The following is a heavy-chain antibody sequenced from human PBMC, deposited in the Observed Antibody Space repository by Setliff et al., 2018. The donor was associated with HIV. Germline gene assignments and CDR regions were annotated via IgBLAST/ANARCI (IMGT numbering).Heavy chain of an antibody. CDR3: AKQPGGHSFFDL. CDR2: IHHSGST. V-gene: IGHV4-59*11. CDR1: GDFRNIQW. Sequence: PSETLSLTCTVSGDFRNIQWWTWMRQSPGLGLQWIGSIHHSGSTYYDPSLKNRVTLSVGTSNNQVSLTLTSVTAADTAVYYCAKQPGGHSFFDLWGQGILVTVSS. D-gene: IGHD1-1*01. J-gene: IGHJ4*02.